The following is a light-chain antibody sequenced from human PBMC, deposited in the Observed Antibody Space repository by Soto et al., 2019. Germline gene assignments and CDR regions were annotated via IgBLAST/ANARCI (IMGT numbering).Light chain of an antibody. J-gene: IGLJ1*01. CDR1: SSDVGNYNY. CDR3: SSFTSSTTYV. CDR2: NVN. Sequence: QSVLTQSASVSGSPGQSITISCTGTSSDVGNYNYVSWYQQHPGEVPKLIIFNVNNRPSGVSNRFSGSKSGNTASLTISGLQAEDEADYYCSSFTSSTTYVFGTGTSSPS. V-gene: IGLV2-14*01.